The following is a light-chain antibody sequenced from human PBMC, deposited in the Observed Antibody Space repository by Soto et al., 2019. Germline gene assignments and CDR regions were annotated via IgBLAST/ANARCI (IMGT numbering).Light chain of an antibody. CDR3: QQYGSSGT. V-gene: IGKV3-20*01. CDR1: QSVSSN. Sequence: ETVMTQSPATLSVSPGERATLSCRASQSVSSNLAWYQQKPGQAPRLLIYGASNRATGIPDRFSGGGSGTDFTLTISRLEPEDFAVYYCQQYGSSGTFGQGTKVDIK. CDR2: GAS. J-gene: IGKJ1*01.